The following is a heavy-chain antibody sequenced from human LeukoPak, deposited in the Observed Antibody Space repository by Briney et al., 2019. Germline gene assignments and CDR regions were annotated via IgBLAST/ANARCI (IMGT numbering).Heavy chain of an antibody. Sequence: ASVKVSCKASGYTFNGHYMHWVRQAPGQGLEWMGWINPNSGVTNYAQKFQGRVTMTRDTSISTFYTELSRLRSDDSAVYYCAREAYGSGSYHFDYWGQGTLVTVFS. D-gene: IGHD3-10*01. CDR1: GYTFNGHY. CDR3: AREAYGSGSYHFDY. V-gene: IGHV1-2*02. J-gene: IGHJ4*02. CDR2: INPNSGVT.